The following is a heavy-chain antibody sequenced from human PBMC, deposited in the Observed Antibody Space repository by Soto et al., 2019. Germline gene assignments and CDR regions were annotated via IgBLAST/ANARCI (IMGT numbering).Heavy chain of an antibody. CDR1: GGTFSSYA. CDR2: IIPIFCTA. D-gene: IGHD1-1*01. J-gene: IGHJ4*02. CDR3: ARDQTTGTHV. V-gene: IGHV1-69*13. Sequence: SVKVSCKASGGTFSSYAVSWVRQAPGQGLECMGGIIPIFCTANYAQKFHGRVTITADESTSTAYMELSSLRSEDTAVYYCARDQTTGTHVWGQGTLVTVSS.